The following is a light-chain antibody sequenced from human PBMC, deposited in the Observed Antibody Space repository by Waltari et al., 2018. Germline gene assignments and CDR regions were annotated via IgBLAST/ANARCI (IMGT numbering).Light chain of an antibody. CDR1: NIGTYS. Sequence: SYVVTQPPSVSVAPGETATITCGGDNIGTYSVHWYQQKAGQAPVLDSFYDRDRPSGIPDRFSGSNSGNTATLTISRVEAGDEARYYCHVWHPHVDPGVFGTGTEVTVL. CDR3: HVWHPHVDPGV. J-gene: IGLJ1*01. V-gene: IGLV3-21*04. CDR2: YDR.